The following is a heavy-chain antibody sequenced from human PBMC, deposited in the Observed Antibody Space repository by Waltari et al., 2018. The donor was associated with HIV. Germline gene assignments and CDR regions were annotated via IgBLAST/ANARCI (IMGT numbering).Heavy chain of an antibody. D-gene: IGHD6-6*01. CDR1: GFTFSSYS. J-gene: IGHJ2*01. CDR3: ARSKYSSSSGFDL. CDR2: ISSSSSTI. V-gene: IGHV3-48*01. Sequence: EVQLVESGGGLVQPGGSLRLSCAASGFTFSSYSMNWVRQAPENGLEWFSYISSSSSTIYSADSVKGRFTISRDNAKNSLYLQMNSLRAEDTAVYYCARSKYSSSSGFDLWGRGTLVTVSS.